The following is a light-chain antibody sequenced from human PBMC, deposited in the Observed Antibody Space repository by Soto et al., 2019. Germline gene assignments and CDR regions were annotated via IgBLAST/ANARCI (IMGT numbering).Light chain of an antibody. Sequence: EIVMTQSPATLSVSPGETVTLSCRASQSVNSNLAWYQQKPGQAPRLLIYHASTRATGIPARFSGSGSGTEFTITISSLQSEDFGIFYCQQFNNWPPITFGGGTKVEIK. CDR2: HAS. CDR1: QSVNSN. J-gene: IGKJ4*01. V-gene: IGKV3D-15*01. CDR3: QQFNNWPPIT.